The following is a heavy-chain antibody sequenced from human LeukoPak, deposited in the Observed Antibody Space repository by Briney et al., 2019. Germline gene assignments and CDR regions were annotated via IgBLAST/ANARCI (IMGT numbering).Heavy chain of an antibody. D-gene: IGHD6-19*01. CDR1: GFTVSSNY. CDR3: ARDRGGWYWFDP. Sequence: PGGSLRLSCAASGFTVSSNYMSWVRQAPGKGLEWVSVIYSGGSTYYADSVKGRFTISRDNSKNTLHLQMNSLRAEDTAVYYCARDRGGWYWFDPWGQGTLVTVSS. V-gene: IGHV3-53*01. J-gene: IGHJ5*02. CDR2: IYSGGST.